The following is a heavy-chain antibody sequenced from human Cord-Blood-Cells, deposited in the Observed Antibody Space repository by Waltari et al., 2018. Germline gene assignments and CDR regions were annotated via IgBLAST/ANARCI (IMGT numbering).Heavy chain of an antibody. J-gene: IGHJ5*02. CDR3: ARVIYGSGSYSDWFDP. CDR1: GGSFSGYY. V-gene: IGHV4-34*01. D-gene: IGHD3-10*01. Sequence: QVQLQQWGAGLLKPSETLSLTCAVYGGSFSGYYWSWIRQPPGKGLEWIGEINHSGTTNYNPSLKGRVTISVDTSKNQFSLKRSSVTAADTAVYYCARVIYGSGSYSDWFDPWGQGTLVTVSS. CDR2: INHSGTT.